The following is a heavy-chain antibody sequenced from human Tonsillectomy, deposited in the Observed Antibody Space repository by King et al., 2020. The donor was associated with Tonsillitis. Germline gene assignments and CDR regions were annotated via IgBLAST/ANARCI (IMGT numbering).Heavy chain of an antibody. CDR3: ANTPGGGKYYQDTDV. J-gene: IGHJ6*03. V-gene: IGHV3-33*03. CDR2: IAFDGSNK. Sequence: VQLVESGGGVVQPGRSLRLSCEASGFVFSSYDMQWVRQTPGKGLEWVAVIAFDGSNKNYADSVKGRFTISRENSKKTLYLQMDSLRDGDTAVYYCANTPGGGKYYQDTDVWGKGTTVTVSS. D-gene: IGHD3-16*01. CDR1: GFVFSSYD.